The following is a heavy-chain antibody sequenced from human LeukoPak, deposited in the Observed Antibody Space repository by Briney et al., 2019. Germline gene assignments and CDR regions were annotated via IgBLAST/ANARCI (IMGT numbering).Heavy chain of an antibody. J-gene: IGHJ4*02. CDR3: ARGHDSSGYPFDY. Sequence: SETLSLTCAVYGGSFSGYYWSWIRQPPGKGLEWIGEINHSGSTNYNPSLKSRVTISVDTSKNQFSLKLSSMTAADTAVYYCARGHDSSGYPFDYWGQGTLVTVSS. V-gene: IGHV4-34*01. CDR1: GGSFSGYY. CDR2: INHSGST. D-gene: IGHD3-22*01.